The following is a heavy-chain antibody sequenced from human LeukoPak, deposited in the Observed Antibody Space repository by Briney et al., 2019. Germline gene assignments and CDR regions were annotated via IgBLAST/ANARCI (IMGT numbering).Heavy chain of an antibody. Sequence: SETLSLTCTVSGGSVSSDSYYWSWIRQPPGKGLEWIGYIYYSGSTNYNPSLKSRVTISVDTSKNQFSLKLSSVTAADTAVYYCARVGSRGSGSYYSDYWGQGTLVTVSS. D-gene: IGHD3-10*01. CDR3: ARVGSRGSGSYYSDY. V-gene: IGHV4-61*01. J-gene: IGHJ4*02. CDR2: IYYSGST. CDR1: GGSVSSDSYY.